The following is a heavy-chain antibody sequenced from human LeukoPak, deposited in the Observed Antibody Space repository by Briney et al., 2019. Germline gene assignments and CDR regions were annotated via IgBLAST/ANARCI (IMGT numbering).Heavy chain of an antibody. CDR1: GYSFANHW. Sequence: GESLKISCKGSGYSFANHWIGWVRQMPGKGLEWMGVTHPDEPSTRYSPSFQGQVTISADKSISTAYLQWSSLKASDTAMYYCARHGVGHGVDIVATSADYWGQGTLVTVSS. CDR2: THPDEPST. CDR3: ARHGVGHGVDIVATSADY. D-gene: IGHD5-12*01. J-gene: IGHJ4*02. V-gene: IGHV5-51*01.